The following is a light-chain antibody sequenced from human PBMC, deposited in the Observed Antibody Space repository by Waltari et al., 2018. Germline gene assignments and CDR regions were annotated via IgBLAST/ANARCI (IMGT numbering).Light chain of an antibody. V-gene: IGLV1-40*01. CDR3: QSYDISLSGSV. CDR2: GNS. CDR1: SSNIGADYE. Sequence: QSVLTQPPSVSGATGQRVTISCPGSSSNIGADYEVHWYQQLPGTAPKVLIYGNSNRPSGCPERFSGSKSGTSASLAITGLQAEDEAAYYCQSYDISLSGSVFGTGTKVTVL. J-gene: IGLJ1*01.